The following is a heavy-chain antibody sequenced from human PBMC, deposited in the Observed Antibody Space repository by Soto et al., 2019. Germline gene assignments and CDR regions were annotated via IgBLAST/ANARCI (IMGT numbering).Heavy chain of an antibody. CDR1: GFTFSDYY. V-gene: IGHV3-11*01. D-gene: IGHD4-17*01. CDR2: ISSSGSTI. CDR3: AVNDYGDHIPFDY. Sequence: QVQLVESGGGLVKPGGSLRLSCAASGFTFSDYYMSWIRQAPGKGLEWVSYISSSGSTIYYADSVKGRFTISRDNAKNSLYLQINSLRAEATAVYYWAVNDYGDHIPFDYWGQGTLVTVSS. J-gene: IGHJ4*02.